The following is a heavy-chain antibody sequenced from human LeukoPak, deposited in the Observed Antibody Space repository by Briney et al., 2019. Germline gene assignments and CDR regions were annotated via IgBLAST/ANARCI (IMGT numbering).Heavy chain of an antibody. D-gene: IGHD3-10*01. CDR3: ATITMVRGVIDWFDP. Sequence: GGSLRLSCAASGFTFSSYWMSWVRQAPGKGLEWVANIKQDGSEKYYVDSVKGRFTISRDNAKNSLYLQMNSLRAEDTAVYYCATITMVRGVIDWFDPWGQGTLVTVSS. V-gene: IGHV3-7*01. J-gene: IGHJ5*02. CDR1: GFTFSSYW. CDR2: IKQDGSEK.